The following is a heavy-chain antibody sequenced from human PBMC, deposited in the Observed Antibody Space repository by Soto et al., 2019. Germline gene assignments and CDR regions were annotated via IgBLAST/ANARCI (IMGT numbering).Heavy chain of an antibody. J-gene: IGHJ4*02. Sequence: QVQLQQWGAGLLKPSETLSLTCAVYGGSFSGYYWGWLRQPTGKGLGWIVEINHSGSTNYNPSFKSRVTISVETSKNQFSLKLSSVTAADTAVYYCARATSIKWILRFYFDYGSQGTLVTVSS. CDR1: GGSFSGYY. CDR3: ARATSIKWILRFYFDY. D-gene: IGHD2-2*03. V-gene: IGHV4-34*01. CDR2: INHSGST.